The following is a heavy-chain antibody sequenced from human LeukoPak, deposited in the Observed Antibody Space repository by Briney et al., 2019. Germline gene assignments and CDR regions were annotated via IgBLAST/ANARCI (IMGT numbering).Heavy chain of an antibody. V-gene: IGHV1-2*06. CDR2: INPNSGGT. Sequence: ASVKVSCKASGYIFTGYYMHWVRQAPGQGPEWMGRINPNSGGTNYAQKFQGRVTMTRDTSISTAYMELSRLRSDDTAVYYCARGIMITFGGVIDPDYWGQGTLVTVSS. J-gene: IGHJ4*02. CDR1: GYIFTGYY. D-gene: IGHD3-16*02. CDR3: ARGIMITFGGVIDPDY.